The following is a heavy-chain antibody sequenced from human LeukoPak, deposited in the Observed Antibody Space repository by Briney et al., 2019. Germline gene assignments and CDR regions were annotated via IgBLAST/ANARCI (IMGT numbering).Heavy chain of an antibody. CDR2: ISGSGGST. J-gene: IGHJ4*02. CDR3: AKNMVRKNIKPSNCDY. V-gene: IGHV3-23*01. CDR1: GFTFSSYA. Sequence: QAGGSLRLSCAASGFTFSSYAMSGVRQAPGKGLEWVSAISGSGGSTYYADSVKGRFTISRDNSKNTLYLQMNSLRAEDTAVYYCAKNMVRKNIKPSNCDYWGQGTLVTVSS. D-gene: IGHD3-10*01.